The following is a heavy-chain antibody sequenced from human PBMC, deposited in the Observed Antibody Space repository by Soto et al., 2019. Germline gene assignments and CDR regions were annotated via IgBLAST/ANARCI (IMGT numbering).Heavy chain of an antibody. CDR3: ALGYCSGGSCYSGLDNWFDP. CDR2: IYYSGST. D-gene: IGHD2-15*01. V-gene: IGHV4-31*02. CDR1: GGSISSGGYY. Sequence: TSETLSLTCTVSGGSISSGGYYWSWIRQHPGKGLEWIGYIYYSGSTYYNPSLKSRVTISVDTSKNQFSLKLSSVTAADTAVYYCALGYCSGGSCYSGLDNWFDPWGQGTLVTVSS. J-gene: IGHJ5*02.